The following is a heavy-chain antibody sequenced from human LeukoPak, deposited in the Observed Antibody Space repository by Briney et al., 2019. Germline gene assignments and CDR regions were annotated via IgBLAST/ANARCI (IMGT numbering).Heavy chain of an antibody. CDR2: SYYGGTDN. Sequence: GAALEISSEAAGSIFTSYWIGWGRPLPGKGLGRVGISYYGGTDNRDRPSFQGQVTISAAKSITTAYLQWSSLKASDTTMYYCARQDRYSYGSEFDAFDIWGQGTMVTVSS. J-gene: IGHJ3*02. D-gene: IGHD5-18*01. V-gene: IGHV5-51*01. CDR3: ARQDRYSYGSEFDAFDI. CDR1: GSIFTSYW.